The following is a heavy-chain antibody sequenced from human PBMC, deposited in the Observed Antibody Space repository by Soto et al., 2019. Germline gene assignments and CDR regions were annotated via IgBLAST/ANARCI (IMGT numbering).Heavy chain of an antibody. J-gene: IGHJ4*02. Sequence: PSETLSLTCTVSGGSISSGGYYWSWIRQHPGKGLEWIGYIYYSGSTYYNPSLKSRVTISVDTSKNQFSLKLSSVTAADTAVYYCARDQGSGPFYLDYWGQGTLVTVSS. D-gene: IGHD6-19*01. CDR1: GGSISSGGYY. CDR3: ARDQGSGPFYLDY. CDR2: IYYSGST. V-gene: IGHV4-31*03.